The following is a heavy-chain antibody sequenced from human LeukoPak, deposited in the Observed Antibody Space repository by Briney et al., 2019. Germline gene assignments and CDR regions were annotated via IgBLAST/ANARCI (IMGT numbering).Heavy chain of an antibody. D-gene: IGHD2-2*01. CDR1: GLSFNTYS. J-gene: IGHJ3*02. Sequence: GGSLRLSCAASGLSFNTYSMNWVRQAPGKGLEWVSSISSSSTHILYSDSVKGRFSISRDNAKNSLYLQMNSLRVEDTAVYYCTSRYCTTTHCYSFDNWGKGTLVTVSS. CDR2: ISSSSTHI. CDR3: TSRYCTTTHCYSFDN. V-gene: IGHV3-21*01.